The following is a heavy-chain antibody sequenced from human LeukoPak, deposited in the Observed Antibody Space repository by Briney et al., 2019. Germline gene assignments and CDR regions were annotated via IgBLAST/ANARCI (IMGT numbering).Heavy chain of an antibody. CDR1: GYSFTCYS. J-gene: IGHJ5*02. D-gene: IGHD2-15*01. V-gene: IGHV5-51*01. Sequence: GVSLKISCKGSGYSFTCYSIGWVRQMPGQGREWMGIIYPGDSDTRYRPSLQGQVTISAAKAISTAYLQWSSLKASDTAMYYCARSGRRYNWFDPWGQGTLVTVSS. CDR3: ARSGRRYNWFDP. CDR2: IYPGDSDT.